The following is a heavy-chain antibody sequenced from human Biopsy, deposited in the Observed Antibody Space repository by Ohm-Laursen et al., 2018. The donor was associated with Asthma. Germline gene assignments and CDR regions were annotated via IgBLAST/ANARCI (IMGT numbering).Heavy chain of an antibody. CDR2: ISWNSGSI. J-gene: IGHJ4*02. Sequence: SLRLSCAASGFTFDDYAMNWVRQAPGKGLEWVSGISWNSGSIGSADSVTGRFTISRDNAKNSLYLQMNSLRAEDTALYYCAKGEWELLEANFDYWGQGTLVTVSS. D-gene: IGHD1-26*01. CDR1: GFTFDDYA. CDR3: AKGEWELLEANFDY. V-gene: IGHV3-9*01.